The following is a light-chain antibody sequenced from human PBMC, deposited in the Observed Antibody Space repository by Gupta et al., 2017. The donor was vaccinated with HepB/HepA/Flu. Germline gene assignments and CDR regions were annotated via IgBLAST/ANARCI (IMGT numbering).Light chain of an antibody. Sequence: QSVLTQPPSVSGAPGQKITNTCTGSSSDIGAGNHVHWYQQLPGAAPKVRIHGNNNRPSEVPDRFACSTSGTNASLALTWLQGGDGADDYCQFSANKRSCYVFGGGTKVAVL. V-gene: IGLV1-40*01. CDR3: QFSANKRSCYV. CDR1: SSDIGAGNH. CDR2: GNN. J-gene: IGLJ1*01.